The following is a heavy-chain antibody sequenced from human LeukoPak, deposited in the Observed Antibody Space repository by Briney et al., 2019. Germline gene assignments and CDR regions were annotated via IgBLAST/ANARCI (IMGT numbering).Heavy chain of an antibody. D-gene: IGHD3-3*01. CDR2: IIPIFGTA. Sequence: SVKVSCKASGGTFSSYAISWVRQAPGQGLEWMGGIIPIFGTANYAQKFQGRVTITADESTSTAYMELSSLRSEDTAVYYCASHYDFWSGMEPYYYYYYMDVWGKGTTVTVSS. CDR3: ASHYDFWSGMEPYYYYYYMDV. CDR1: GGTFSSYA. V-gene: IGHV1-69*13. J-gene: IGHJ6*03.